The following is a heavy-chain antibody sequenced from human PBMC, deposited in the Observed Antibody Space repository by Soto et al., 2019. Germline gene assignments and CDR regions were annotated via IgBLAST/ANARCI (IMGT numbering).Heavy chain of an antibody. CDR2: ISAYNGNT. Sequence: ASVKVSCKVSGYTFTSYGISWVRQAPGQGLEWMGWISAYNGNTNYAQKLQGRVTMTTDTSTSTAYMELRSLRSDDTAVYYCARDRYGDYEISDYYYGIDVWGQGTTVTVSS. CDR1: GYTFTSYG. D-gene: IGHD4-17*01. CDR3: ARDRYGDYEISDYYYGIDV. J-gene: IGHJ6*02. V-gene: IGHV1-18*04.